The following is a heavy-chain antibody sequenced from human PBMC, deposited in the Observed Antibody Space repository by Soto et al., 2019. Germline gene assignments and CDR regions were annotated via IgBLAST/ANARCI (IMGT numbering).Heavy chain of an antibody. CDR3: ARYRTDTPNYYYYYYGMDV. D-gene: IGHD1-1*01. V-gene: IGHV3-33*01. CDR2: IWYDGSNK. J-gene: IGHJ6*02. Sequence: QVQLVESGGGVVQPGRSLRLSCAASGFTFSSYGMHWVRQAPGKGLEWVAVIWYDGSNKYYADSVKGRFTISRDNSKNPLYLQMNSLRAEDTAVYYCARYRTDTPNYYYYYYGMDVWGQGTTVTVSS. CDR1: GFTFSSYG.